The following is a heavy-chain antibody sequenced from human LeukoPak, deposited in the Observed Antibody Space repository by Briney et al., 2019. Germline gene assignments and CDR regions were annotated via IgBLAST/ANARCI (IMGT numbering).Heavy chain of an antibody. CDR2: INAYNGNT. D-gene: IGHD6-13*01. V-gene: IGHV1-18*01. J-gene: IGHJ6*03. CDR1: GYTFASYI. Sequence: GASVKVSCKASGYTFASYIISWVRQAPGQGLEWMGWINAYNGNTDYAQRAQGRVTMTTDTSTSTAYMELRSLRSDDTAVYYCARDRHIAAAVYYYYMDVWGKGTPVTVSS. CDR3: ARDRHIAAAVYYYYMDV.